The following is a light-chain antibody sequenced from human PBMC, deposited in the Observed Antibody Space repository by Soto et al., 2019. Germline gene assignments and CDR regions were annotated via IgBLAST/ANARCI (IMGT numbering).Light chain of an antibody. Sequence: QSALTQPASVSGSPGQSITISCTGTSSDVGGYNYVSWYQQQSGKAPKLMIHEVSNRPSGVSNRFSGSKSGNTASLTISGLQAEDEADYYCQSYDRSLSGSFFGTGTKLTVL. V-gene: IGLV2-14*01. CDR1: SSDVGGYNY. CDR3: QSYDRSLSGSF. J-gene: IGLJ1*01. CDR2: EVS.